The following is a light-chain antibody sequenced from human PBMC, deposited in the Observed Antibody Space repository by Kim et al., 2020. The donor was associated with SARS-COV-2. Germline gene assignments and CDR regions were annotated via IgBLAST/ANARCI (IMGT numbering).Light chain of an antibody. V-gene: IGKV1-5*03. CDR3: LQYNTYPYS. Sequence: ASVGDRVTITWRASRSLSGWLAWYQQKPGKSPRLLIYKASSLEGGVPSWFSGSRSETEYTLTISSLQPDDFATYYCLQYNTYPYSFGQGTKLEI. J-gene: IGKJ2*03. CDR1: RSLSGW. CDR2: KAS.